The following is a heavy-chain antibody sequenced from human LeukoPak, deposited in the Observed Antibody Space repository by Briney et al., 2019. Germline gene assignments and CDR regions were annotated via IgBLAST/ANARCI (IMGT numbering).Heavy chain of an antibody. V-gene: IGHV4-4*07. D-gene: IGHD3-10*01. CDR2: IYTSGGI. CDR3: ARQGSGSYYNIDY. J-gene: IGHJ4*02. CDR1: GGSISNYY. Sequence: PSETLSLTCTASGGSISNYYWSWIRQPAGKGLEWIGRIYTSGGINYNPSLKSRVTMSVDTSKNQFSLKLSSVTAADTAVYYCARQGSGSYYNIDYWGQGTLVTVSS.